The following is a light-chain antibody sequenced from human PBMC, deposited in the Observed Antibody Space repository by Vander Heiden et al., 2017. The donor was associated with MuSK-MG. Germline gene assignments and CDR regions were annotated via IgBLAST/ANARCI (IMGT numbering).Light chain of an antibody. CDR3: QSYESSLSGV. J-gene: IGLJ2*01. CDR1: SSNLGAGDD. V-gene: IGLV1-40*01. Sequence: QSLLTPPPSVSGSPGQRVTISCTGTSSNLGAGDDVHWYQQHPGTAPKLLIYDDSNRPSGVPDRFSGSKSGTSASLAIPGLQAEDEADYYCQSYESSLSGVFGGGTKLTVL. CDR2: DDS.